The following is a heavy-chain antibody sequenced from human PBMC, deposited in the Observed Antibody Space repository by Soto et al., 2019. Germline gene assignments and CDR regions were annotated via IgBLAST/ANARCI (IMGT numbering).Heavy chain of an antibody. CDR3: ARDLSRGSGRGGMDV. D-gene: IGHD3-22*01. CDR1: GFTFSSYA. J-gene: IGHJ6*02. V-gene: IGHV3-30-3*01. Sequence: GGSLRLSCAASGFTFSSYAMHWVRQAPGKGLEWVAVISYDGSNKYYADSVKGRFTISRDNSKNTLYLQMNSLRAEDTAVYYCARDLSRGSGRGGMDVWGQGTTVTVSS. CDR2: ISYDGSNK.